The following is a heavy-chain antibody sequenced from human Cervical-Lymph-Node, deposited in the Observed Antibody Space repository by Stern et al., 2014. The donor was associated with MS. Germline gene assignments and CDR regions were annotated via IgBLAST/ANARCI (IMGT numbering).Heavy chain of an antibody. V-gene: IGHV1-69*09. CDR1: GGTLNNYA. Sequence: QVQLVQSGAEVKKPGSSVKVSCKASGGTLNNYAVSWVRQAPGQGLEWIGKIIPFLGRANYAHKFQGRVTLTAAATTSYMEVSSLRSDDTAVYYCARSPDLYDSSGYYFDWGQGTLVTVSS. D-gene: IGHD3-22*01. J-gene: IGHJ4*02. CDR3: ARSPDLYDSSGYYFD. CDR2: IIPFLGRA.